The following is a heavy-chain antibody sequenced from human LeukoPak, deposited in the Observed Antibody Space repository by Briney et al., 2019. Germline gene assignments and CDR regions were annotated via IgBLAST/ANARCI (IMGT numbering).Heavy chain of an antibody. D-gene: IGHD6-19*01. CDR3: AKGFRIAVAGSFDY. J-gene: IGHJ4*02. CDR1: GFPFSSYE. V-gene: IGHV3-48*03. CDR2: ISSSGSTI. Sequence: GGSLRLSCAASGFPFSSYEMNWVRQAPGKGLEWVSYISSSGSTIYYADSVKGRFTISRDNSKNTLYLQMNSLRAEDTAVYYCAKGFRIAVAGSFDYWGQGTLVTVSS.